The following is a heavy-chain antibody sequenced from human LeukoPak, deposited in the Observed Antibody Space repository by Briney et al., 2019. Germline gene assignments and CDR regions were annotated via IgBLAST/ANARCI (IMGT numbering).Heavy chain of an antibody. CDR3: ARRVPDSSVSGIAFDI. J-gene: IGHJ3*02. CDR2: MHYSGDT. D-gene: IGHD3-22*01. Sequence: SETLSLTCTVSGGSISYGGYYWTWIRQHPGKGLEWIGYMHYSGDTHYSPSLKSRVTISVDTSKNHFSLKLSSATAADTAMYYCARRVPDSSVSGIAFDIWGQGTMVTVSS. CDR1: GGSISYGGYY. V-gene: IGHV4-31*03.